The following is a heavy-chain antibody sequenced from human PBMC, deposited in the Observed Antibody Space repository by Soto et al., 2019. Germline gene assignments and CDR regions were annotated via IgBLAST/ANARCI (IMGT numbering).Heavy chain of an antibody. CDR3: AKVLLLFFGDSPNSYDGMDV. CDR1: GFTFSSYA. D-gene: IGHD2-21*02. J-gene: IGHJ6*02. Sequence: EVQLLESGGGLVQPGGSLRLSCAASGFTFSSYALSWVRQAPGKGLEWVAAVSDRDDRAYYAESVKGLFTISRDNSKNTLFLQMHSLRPEDTAVYHCAKVLLLFFGDSPNSYDGMDVWGQGTAVTVSS. CDR2: VSDRDDRA. V-gene: IGHV3-23*01.